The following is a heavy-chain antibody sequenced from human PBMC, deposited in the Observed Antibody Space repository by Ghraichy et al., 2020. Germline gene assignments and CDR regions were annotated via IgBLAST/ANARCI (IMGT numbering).Heavy chain of an antibody. Sequence: GGSLRLSCAASGFTFSTYSMNWVRQAPGKGLEWVLSISSSGRYISYADSVKGRLTISRDNAKNSLYPQMNSMRAEDTAVYYCGSGRCGNRNFDYWGQGTLVPFSS. CDR3: GSGRCGNRNFDY. D-gene: IGHD4-23*01. CDR2: ISSSGRYI. CDR1: GFTFSTYS. J-gene: IGHJ4*02. V-gene: IGHV3-21*01.